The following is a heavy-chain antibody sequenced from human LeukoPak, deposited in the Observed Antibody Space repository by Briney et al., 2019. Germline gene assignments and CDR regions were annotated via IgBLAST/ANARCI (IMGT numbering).Heavy chain of an antibody. Sequence: GGSLRLSCAASGFTFSSYAMSWVRQAPGKGLEWVSAISGSGGSTYYADSVKGRFTISRDNSKNTLYLQMNSLRAEDTAVYYCAKDRVRCEPTPYSGMDVWGQGTTVTVSS. CDR3: AKDRVRCEPTPYSGMDV. J-gene: IGHJ6*02. CDR1: GFTFSSYA. V-gene: IGHV3-23*01. CDR2: ISGSGGST. D-gene: IGHD4-4*01.